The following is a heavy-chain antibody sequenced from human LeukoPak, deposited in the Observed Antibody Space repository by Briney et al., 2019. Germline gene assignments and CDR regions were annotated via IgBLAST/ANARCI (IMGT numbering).Heavy chain of an antibody. CDR2: IYTSGST. Sequence: SETLSLTCTVSGGSLSSYYWSWIRQPAGKGLEGIGRIYTSGSTNYNPSLKSRVTMSVDTSKNQFSLKLSSVTAADTAVYYCARSGYCSSTSCYTRVRYFDYWGQGTLVTVSS. CDR1: GGSLSSYY. CDR3: ARSGYCSSTSCYTRVRYFDY. J-gene: IGHJ4*02. V-gene: IGHV4-4*07. D-gene: IGHD2-2*02.